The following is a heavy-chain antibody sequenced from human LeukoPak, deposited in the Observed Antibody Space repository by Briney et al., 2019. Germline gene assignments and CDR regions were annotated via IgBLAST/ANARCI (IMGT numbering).Heavy chain of an antibody. V-gene: IGHV1-69*13. CDR3: ARDNEWLSPYNWFDP. D-gene: IGHD3-3*01. CDR1: GGTFSSYA. CDR2: LIPIFDTA. J-gene: IGHJ5*02. Sequence: SVKVSCKASGGTFSSYAISWVRQAPGQGLEWMGGLIPIFDTANYAQKFQGRVTITADESTSTAYMELSSLRSEDTAVYYCARDNEWLSPYNWFDPWGQGTLVTVSS.